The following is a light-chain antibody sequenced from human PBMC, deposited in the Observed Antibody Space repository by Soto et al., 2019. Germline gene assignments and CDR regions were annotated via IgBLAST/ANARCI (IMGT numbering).Light chain of an antibody. J-gene: IGKJ1*01. CDR3: QHYNSYSEA. Sequence: IPMTHSPSSLSASPGDGVTITCRASQTISSWLAWYQQKPGKAPKLLIYKASTLKSGVPSRFSGSGSGTEFTLTISSLQPDDFATYYCQHYNSYSEASGQGTKVDIK. V-gene: IGKV1-5*03. CDR1: QTISSW. CDR2: KAS.